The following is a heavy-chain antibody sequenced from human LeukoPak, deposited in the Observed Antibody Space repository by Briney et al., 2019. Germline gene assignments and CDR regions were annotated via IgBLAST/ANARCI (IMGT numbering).Heavy chain of an antibody. J-gene: IGHJ2*01. CDR2: IYYSGST. CDR3: ARDTPTPFFWSGFYSYWSFDF. V-gene: IGHV4-31*03. CDR1: GGSISSGGYY. Sequence: IPSETLSLTCTVSGGSISSGGYYWSWIRQHPGKGLEWIGYIYYSGSTYYNPSLKSRVTISVDTSKNQFSLKLSSVTAADTAVYYCARDTPTPFFWSGFYSYWSFDFWGRGTLAIFS. D-gene: IGHD3-3*01.